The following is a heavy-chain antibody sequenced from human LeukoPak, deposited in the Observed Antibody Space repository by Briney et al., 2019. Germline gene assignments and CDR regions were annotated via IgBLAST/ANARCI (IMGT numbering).Heavy chain of an antibody. CDR3: AKSLFTSATGTGRAFHI. J-gene: IGHJ3*02. CDR1: GFTFNNYV. V-gene: IGHV3-23*01. CDR2: VSNSGGST. D-gene: IGHD1-1*01. Sequence: GGSLRLSCAASGFTFNNYVMSWIRQAPGKGLEWVSVVSNSGGSTYYADSVKGRFTISRDNSKSTLYLQMNGLGAEDTAIFYCAKSLFTSATGTGRAFHIWGQGTRVTVSS.